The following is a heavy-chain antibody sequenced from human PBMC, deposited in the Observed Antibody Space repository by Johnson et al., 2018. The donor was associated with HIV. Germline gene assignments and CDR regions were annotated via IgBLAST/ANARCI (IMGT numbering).Heavy chain of an antibody. J-gene: IGHJ3*02. CDR1: GFTFDDYA. V-gene: IGHV3-9*01. CDR2: ISWNSGSI. CDR3: ARNGLIPAAKGVAFDI. Sequence: VQLVESGGGLVQPGRSLRLSCAASGFTFDDYAMHWVLQAPGKGLEWVSGISWNSGSIGYADSVKGRFTISRDNAKNSLYLQMNSLRAEDTAVYYCARNGLIPAAKGVAFDIWGHGTTVTVSS. D-gene: IGHD2-2*01.